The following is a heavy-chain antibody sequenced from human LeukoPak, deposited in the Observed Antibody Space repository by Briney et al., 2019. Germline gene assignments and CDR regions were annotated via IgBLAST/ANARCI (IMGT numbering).Heavy chain of an antibody. J-gene: IGHJ4*02. CDR1: GGSFSGYY. D-gene: IGHD2-15*01. CDR3: ASGGYCSGGSCYSPPAY. Sequence: SETLSHTCAVYGGSFSGYYWSWIRQPPGKGLEWIGEINHSGSTNYNPSLKSRVTISVDTSKNQFSLKLSSVTAADTAVYYCASGGYCSGGSCYSPPAYWGQGTLVTVSS. CDR2: INHSGST. V-gene: IGHV4-34*01.